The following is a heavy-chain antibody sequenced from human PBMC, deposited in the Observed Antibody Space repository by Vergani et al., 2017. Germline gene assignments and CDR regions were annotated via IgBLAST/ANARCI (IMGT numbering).Heavy chain of an antibody. CDR2: IIPILGIA. CDR3: ARGRNPPTHFDY. J-gene: IGHJ4*02. Sequence: QVQLVQSGAEVKKPGSSVKVSCKASGGTFSSYTISWVRQAPGQGLEWMGRIIPILGIANYAQKFQGRVTITADKSTSTAYVELSSLRSEDTAVYYCARGRNPPTHFDYWGQGTLVTVSS. CDR1: GGTFSSYT. D-gene: IGHD1-14*01. V-gene: IGHV1-69*02.